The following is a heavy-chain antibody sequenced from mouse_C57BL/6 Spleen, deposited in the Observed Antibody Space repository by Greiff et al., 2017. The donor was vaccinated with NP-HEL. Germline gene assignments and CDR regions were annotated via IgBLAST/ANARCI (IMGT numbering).Heavy chain of an antibody. CDR1: GYTFTDYY. CDR3: ARMPYGYSYAMDY. V-gene: IGHV1-76*01. CDR2: IYPGSGNT. Sequence: VMLVESGAELVRPGASVKLSCKASGYTFTDYYINWVKQRPGQGLEWIARIYPGSGNTYYNEKFKGKATLTAEKSSSTAYMQLSSLTSEDSAVYFCARMPYGYSYAMDYWGQGTSVTVSS. J-gene: IGHJ4*01. D-gene: IGHD2-2*01.